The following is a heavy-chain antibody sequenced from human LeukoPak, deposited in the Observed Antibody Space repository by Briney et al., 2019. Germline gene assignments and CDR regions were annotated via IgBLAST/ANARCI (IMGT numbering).Heavy chain of an antibody. J-gene: IGHJ5*02. D-gene: IGHD5-12*01. V-gene: IGHV4-59*11. CDR3: ARDLISEYSRSHSHFDP. CDR2: IYYRGST. CDR1: GGSLSVHY. Sequence: SETLSLTCIVSGGSLSVHYWSWVRQPPGRGLEWVGYIYYRGSTSYNPSLKSRVTISVNTSKNQFSLDLSSVTAADTAVYYFARDLISEYSRSHSHFDPWGQGTLVTVSS.